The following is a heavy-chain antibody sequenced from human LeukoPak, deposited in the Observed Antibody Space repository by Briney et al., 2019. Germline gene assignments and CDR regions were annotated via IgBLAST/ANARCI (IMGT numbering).Heavy chain of an antibody. CDR1: GYTFTGYD. CDR2: MNPNSGNT. J-gene: IGHJ3*02. CDR3: ARGSRYEWELQPYAFDI. D-gene: IGHD1-26*01. V-gene: IGHV1-8*01. Sequence: GASVKVSXKASGYTFTGYDINWVRQATGQGLEWMGWMNPNSGNTGYAQKFHGRVTMTRNTSISTAYMELSSLRSEDTAVYYCARGSRYEWELQPYAFDIWGQGTMVTVSS.